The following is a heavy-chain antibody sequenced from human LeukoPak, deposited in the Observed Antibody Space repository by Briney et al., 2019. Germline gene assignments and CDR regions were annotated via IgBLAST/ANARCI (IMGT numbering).Heavy chain of an antibody. V-gene: IGHV3-23*01. J-gene: IGHJ5*02. D-gene: IGHD6-19*01. CDR2: ISGSGGST. Sequence: GGSLRLSCAASGFTFSIYAMSWVRQAPGKGLEWVSAISGSGGSTYYADSVKGRFTISRDNSKNTLYLQMNSLRAEDTAVYYCAKEPGYSSGWLNWFDPWGQGTLVTVSS. CDR1: GFTFSIYA. CDR3: AKEPGYSSGWLNWFDP.